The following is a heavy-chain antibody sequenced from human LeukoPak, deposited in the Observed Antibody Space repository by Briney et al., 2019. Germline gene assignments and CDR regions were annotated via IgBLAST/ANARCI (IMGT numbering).Heavy chain of an antibody. Sequence: PGGSLRLSCAASGFTFSSYGMHWVRQAPGKGLEWVAFIRYDGSNKYYADSVKGRFTISRDNSKNTLYLQMNSLRAEDTAVYYCARAPYDFWSGLGYWGQGTLVTVSS. CDR1: GFTFSSYG. CDR2: IRYDGSNK. V-gene: IGHV3-30*02. CDR3: ARAPYDFWSGLGY. J-gene: IGHJ4*02. D-gene: IGHD3-3*01.